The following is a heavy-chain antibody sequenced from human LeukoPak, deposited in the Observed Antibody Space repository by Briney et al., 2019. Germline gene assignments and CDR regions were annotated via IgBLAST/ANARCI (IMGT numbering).Heavy chain of an antibody. CDR2: MNPNSGNT. J-gene: IGHJ6*02. CDR1: GYTFTSYD. CDR3: ARELKDFWSGYYSGPYYYGMDV. Sequence: GASVKVSCKASGYTFTSYDINWVRQATGQGLEWMGWMNPNSGNTGYAQKFQGRVTMTRNTSISTAYMELSSLRSEDTAVYYCARELKDFWSGYYSGPYYYGMDVWGQGTTVTVSS. D-gene: IGHD3-3*01. V-gene: IGHV1-8*01.